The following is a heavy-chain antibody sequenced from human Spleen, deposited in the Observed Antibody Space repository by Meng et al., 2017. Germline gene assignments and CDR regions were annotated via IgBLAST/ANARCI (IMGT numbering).Heavy chain of an antibody. CDR2: IYTSGST. CDR1: GGSISSYY. Sequence: QGQLQESGPGLVKPSETLSLTCTVSGGSISSYYWSWIRQPAGKGLEWIGRIYTSGSTNYNPSLKSRVTMSVDTSKNQFSLKLSSVTAADTAVYYCARGARNYARKYFQHWGQGTLVTVSS. V-gene: IGHV4-4*07. J-gene: IGHJ1*01. D-gene: IGHD1-7*01. CDR3: ARGARNYARKYFQH.